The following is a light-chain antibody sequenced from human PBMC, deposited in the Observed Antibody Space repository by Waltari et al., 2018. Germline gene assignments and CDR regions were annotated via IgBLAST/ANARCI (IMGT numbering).Light chain of an antibody. J-gene: IGLJ2*01. Sequence: QSALTQPASVSGSPGQSITIPCTGTASDIGGNNFVSWYQQHPGKAPILLIYDVNNRPSGLSHRFSGSKSGNTASLTISGLQAADEADYNCSSYTNGVIFGGGTKLTVL. CDR1: ASDIGGNNF. V-gene: IGLV2-14*03. CDR3: SSYTNGVI. CDR2: DVN.